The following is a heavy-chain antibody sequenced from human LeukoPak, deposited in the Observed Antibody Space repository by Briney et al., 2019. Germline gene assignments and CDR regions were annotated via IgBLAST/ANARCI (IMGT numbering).Heavy chain of an antibody. CDR1: GGSISSPY. CDR3: ARDSGRRGVRIDY. CDR2: IYYSGST. V-gene: IGHV4-59*11. Sequence: SETLSLACTVSGGSISSPYWSWIRQPPGKGLEWIGYIYYSGSTNYNPSLKSRVTISVDTSKKQFSLKLSSVTAADTAVYYCARDSGRRGVRIDYWGQGTLVTVSS. D-gene: IGHD3-10*01. J-gene: IGHJ4*02.